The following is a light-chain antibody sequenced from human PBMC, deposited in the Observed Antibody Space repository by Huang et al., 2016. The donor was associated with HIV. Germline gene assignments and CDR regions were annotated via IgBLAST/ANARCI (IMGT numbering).Light chain of an antibody. Sequence: EIVMTQSPATLSVSPGERATLSCRASQSVSSKLAWYQQKPGQAPRLLIYGASTRATAVPSRFSGSGSGMEFTLTISSLQSEDFAVYFCQQYNQWPYSFGQGTNLEI. V-gene: IGKV3-15*01. CDR2: GAS. J-gene: IGKJ2*01. CDR3: QQYNQWPYS. CDR1: QSVSSK.